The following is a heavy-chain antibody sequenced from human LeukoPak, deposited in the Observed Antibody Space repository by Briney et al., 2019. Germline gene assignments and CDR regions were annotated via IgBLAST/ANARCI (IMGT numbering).Heavy chain of an antibody. D-gene: IGHD3-10*01. CDR3: AKGHYYGSTSYLGYVDS. CDR1: GFTFSSYA. Sequence: GGSLRLSCAASGFTFSSYAMSWVRQAPGKGLEWVSTISDSGGSTYYTDSVKGRFTISRDNSKNTLYLQMNSLRAEDTAVYYCAKGHYYGSTSYLGYVDSWGQGTLVTVSS. V-gene: IGHV3-23*01. CDR2: ISDSGGST. J-gene: IGHJ4*02.